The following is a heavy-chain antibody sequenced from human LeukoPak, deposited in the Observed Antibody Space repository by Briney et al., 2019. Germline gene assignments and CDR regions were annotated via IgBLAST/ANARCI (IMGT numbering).Heavy chain of an antibody. Sequence: PGGSLRLSCAASGFTFSNYAMNWVRQAPGRGLEWVSGINPSGGSTYYADSVKGRFTISRDNSKNTLYLQMNSLRAEDTALYLCAKAVSHSYFDFWGQGTLVTVSA. V-gene: IGHV3-23*01. D-gene: IGHD6-19*01. CDR1: GFTFSNYA. CDR3: AKAVSHSYFDF. CDR2: INPSGGST. J-gene: IGHJ4*02.